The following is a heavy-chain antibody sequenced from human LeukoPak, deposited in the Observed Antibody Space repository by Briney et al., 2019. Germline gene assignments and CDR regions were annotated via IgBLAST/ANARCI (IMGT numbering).Heavy chain of an antibody. V-gene: IGHV3-7*05. Sequence: GGSLRLSCAVSGFTISSFWMGWVRQAPGKGLEWVANINQAGSEEYYVESERGRFFISRDNAENSLYLQMNSLKTEDTAVYYCTTDINYLYDYWGQGTLVTVSS. CDR1: GFTISSFW. D-gene: IGHD2/OR15-2a*01. CDR3: TTDINYLYDY. J-gene: IGHJ4*02. CDR2: INQAGSEE.